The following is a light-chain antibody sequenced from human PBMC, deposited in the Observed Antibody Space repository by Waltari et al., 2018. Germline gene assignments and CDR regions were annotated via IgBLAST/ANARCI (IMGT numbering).Light chain of an antibody. CDR1: QGISSD. CDR2: DAY. V-gene: IGKV1-13*02. J-gene: IGKJ3*01. CDR3: QQFNSYPFT. Sequence: AIRLTQSTSYLSASVGDRVTITFRPSQGISSDLAWYQQKPGKAHKLLIYDAYSWESGVPSRFSGSGSGTDFTLTISSLQPEDFATYYCQQFNSYPFTFGPGTKVDIK.